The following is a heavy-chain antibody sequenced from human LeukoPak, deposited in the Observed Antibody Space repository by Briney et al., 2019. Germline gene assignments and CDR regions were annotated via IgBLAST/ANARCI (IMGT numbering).Heavy chain of an antibody. D-gene: IGHD5-24*01. V-gene: IGHV3-30*18. CDR1: GFTFSSYG. Sequence: SGGSLRLSCAASGFTFSSYGMHWVGQAPGKGRRWGPVVSYDGNTKYYADSVKGRFTISRDNSKNTLFLQMNSLRTEDTAVYYCAKKKGGYKYDDFFDYWGQGTLVTVSS. J-gene: IGHJ4*02. CDR2: VSYDGNTK. CDR3: AKKKGGYKYDDFFDY.